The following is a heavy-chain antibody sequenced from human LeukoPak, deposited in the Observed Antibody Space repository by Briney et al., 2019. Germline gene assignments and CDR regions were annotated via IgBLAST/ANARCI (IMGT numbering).Heavy chain of an antibody. CDR2: IYSSSSVV. V-gene: IGHV3-48*01. J-gene: IGHJ4*02. CDR1: GLTFSVYS. CDR3: ARDHYFDTSGYSRSQDY. D-gene: IGHD3-22*01. Sequence: VGSLRLSSAVPGLTFSVYSMNWVRQAPGEGLEWISYIYSSSSVVYDADSVKGRFTISRDNAKNTLYLQMNSLRSEDTAVYYCARDHYFDTSGYSRSQDYWGQGTLVTVSP.